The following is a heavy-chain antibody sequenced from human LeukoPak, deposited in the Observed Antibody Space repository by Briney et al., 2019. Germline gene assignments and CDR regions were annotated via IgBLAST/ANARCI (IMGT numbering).Heavy chain of an antibody. V-gene: IGHV1-2*02. Sequence: ASVKVSCKASGYTFTGYYMHWVRQAPGQGLEWMGWINPNSGGTNYAQKFQGRVTMTRDTSISTAYMELSSLRSEDTAVYYCARDCSSTSCYPGRSKYNWFDPWGQGTLVTVSS. J-gene: IGHJ5*02. CDR3: ARDCSSTSCYPGRSKYNWFDP. CDR2: INPNSGGT. D-gene: IGHD2-2*01. CDR1: GYTFTGYY.